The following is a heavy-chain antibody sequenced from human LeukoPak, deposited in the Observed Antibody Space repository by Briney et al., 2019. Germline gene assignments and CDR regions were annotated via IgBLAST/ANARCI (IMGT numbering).Heavy chain of an antibody. D-gene: IGHD5-18*01. Sequence: GGSLRLSCVASGFTFRTYGMHWVRQAPGKGLEWVSAISGSGGSTYYADSVKGRFTISRDNSKNTLYLQMNSLRAEDTAVYYCAKVKGYSYGPHFDYWGQGTLVTVSS. CDR3: AKVKGYSYGPHFDY. CDR1: GFTFRTYG. CDR2: ISGSGGST. V-gene: IGHV3-23*01. J-gene: IGHJ4*02.